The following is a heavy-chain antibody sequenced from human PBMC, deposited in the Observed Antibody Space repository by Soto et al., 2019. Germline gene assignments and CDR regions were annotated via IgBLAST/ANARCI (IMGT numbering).Heavy chain of an antibody. CDR2: TYYRSKWSN. V-gene: IGHV6-1*01. CDR1: GESVSSSSAA. J-gene: IGHJ6*03. D-gene: IGHD6-6*01. CDR3: ARDPNIPSSRYYYYYMDV. Sequence: PSQTLSLTCAISGESVSSSSAAWNWIRQSPSRGLEWLGRTYYRSKWSNDYALSVRSRITINADTSKNQFSLQLTSVTPDDTAVYFCARDPNIPSSRYYYYYMDVWGRGTPVTVSS.